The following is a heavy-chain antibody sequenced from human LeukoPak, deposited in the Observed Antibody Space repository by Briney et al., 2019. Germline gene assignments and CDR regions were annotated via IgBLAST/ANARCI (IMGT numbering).Heavy chain of an antibody. V-gene: IGHV1-2*02. Sequence: ASVKVSCKASGYTFTGYYMHWVRQAPGQGLEWMGWINPNSGGTNYAQKFQGRVTMTRDTSISTAYMELSRLRSDDTAVYYCARASGRIAARPGDYWGQGTLVTVSS. CDR2: INPNSGGT. CDR3: ARASGRIAARPGDY. J-gene: IGHJ4*02. D-gene: IGHD6-6*01. CDR1: GYTFTGYY.